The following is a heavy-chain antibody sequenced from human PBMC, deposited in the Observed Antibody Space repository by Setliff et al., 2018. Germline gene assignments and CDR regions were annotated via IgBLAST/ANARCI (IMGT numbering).Heavy chain of an antibody. Sequence: KPSETLSLTCTVSGGSISSGGYYWSRIRQHPGKGLEWIGYIYYSGSTYYNPSLKSRVTISVDTSKNQFSLKLSSVTAADTAVYYCARDPLTTNRRRALDIWGQGTMVTVSS. CDR3: ARDPLTTNRRRALDI. D-gene: IGHD4-17*01. CDR2: IYYSGST. J-gene: IGHJ3*02. V-gene: IGHV4-31*02. CDR1: GGSISSGGYY.